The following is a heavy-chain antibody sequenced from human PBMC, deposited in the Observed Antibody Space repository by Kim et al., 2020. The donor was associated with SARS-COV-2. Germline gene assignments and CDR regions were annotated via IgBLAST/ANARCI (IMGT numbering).Heavy chain of an antibody. Sequence: PYSADSVKGRFTISRDNSKNTMYLQMNSLRAEDTAVYFCAGRRDGYNRWGQGTLVTVSS. D-gene: IGHD5-12*01. CDR2: P. J-gene: IGHJ4*02. CDR3: AGRRDGYNR. V-gene: IGHV3-23*01.